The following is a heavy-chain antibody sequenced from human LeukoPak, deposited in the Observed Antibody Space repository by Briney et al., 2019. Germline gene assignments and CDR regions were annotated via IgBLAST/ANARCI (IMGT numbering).Heavy chain of an antibody. CDR1: GFTFSSYG. V-gene: IGHV3-30*03. D-gene: IGHD2-15*01. CDR2: MSYDGSKE. CDR3: ARTYCIGSSCPGVFEY. Sequence: GGSLRLSCAASGFTFSSYGMHWVRQAPGKGLEWVAVMSYDGSKEYYADSVKGRFTISRDNSKDTLYLQMNSLRAEDTAVYYCARTYCIGSSCPGVFEYWGQGTLVTVSS. J-gene: IGHJ4*02.